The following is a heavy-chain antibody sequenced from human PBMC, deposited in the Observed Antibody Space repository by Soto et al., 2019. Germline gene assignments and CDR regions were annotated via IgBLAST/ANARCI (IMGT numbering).Heavy chain of an antibody. CDR3: AREGGYSYGSYYFDY. J-gene: IGHJ4*02. V-gene: IGHV1-69*01. D-gene: IGHD5-18*01. CDR2: IIPIFGTA. CDR1: GGTFSSYA. Sequence: QVQLVQSGAEVKKPGSSVKVSCNACGGTFSSYAISWVRQAPGQGLEWMGGIIPIFGTANYAQKFQGRVTITADESTSTAYMELSSLRSEDTAVYYCAREGGYSYGSYYFDYWDQGTLVTVSS.